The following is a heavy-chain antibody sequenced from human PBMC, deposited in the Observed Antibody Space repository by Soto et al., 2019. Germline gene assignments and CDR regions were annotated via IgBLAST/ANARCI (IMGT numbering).Heavy chain of an antibody. Sequence: GGSLRLSFAASGFTVSSNYMSWVRQAPGKGLEWVSVIYSGGSTYYADSVKGRFTISRDNSKNTLYLQMNSLRAEDTAVYCCARMGNTRAYWGQGTLVTVSS. J-gene: IGHJ4*02. V-gene: IGHV3-53*01. CDR1: GFTVSSNY. CDR3: ARMGNTRAY. CDR2: IYSGGST. D-gene: IGHD7-27*01.